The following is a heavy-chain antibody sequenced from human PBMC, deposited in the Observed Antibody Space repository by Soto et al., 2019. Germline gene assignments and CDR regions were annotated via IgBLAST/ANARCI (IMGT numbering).Heavy chain of an antibody. CDR2: ISTYNGNT. Sequence: QVQLVQSGAEVKKPGASLKVSCQASGYSFSDYGIAWVRQAPGQGLAWGGWISTYNGNTNYAQQFQGRVTMTTDTSAHTAYMELTRVRSEDTRMYYCSRYGYRSVWYLGTGMDVLGQGITATVS. V-gene: IGHV1-18*04. J-gene: IGHJ6*01. CDR3: SRYGYRSVWYLGTGMDV. D-gene: IGHD6-19*01. CDR1: GYSFSDYG.